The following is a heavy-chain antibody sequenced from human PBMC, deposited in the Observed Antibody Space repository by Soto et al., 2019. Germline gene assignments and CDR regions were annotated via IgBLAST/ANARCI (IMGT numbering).Heavy chain of an antibody. CDR3: ARANSGWNHFDY. D-gene: IGHD6-19*01. Sequence: QVQLVQSGAEVKKPGASVKVSCKASGYTFTSYTMHWVRQAPGQRLEWMGWINGGDGDTKYSQKFQGRVTITRDTTATTAYMELSSLRSEDTAVYYCARANSGWNHFDYWGQGTLVTVSS. V-gene: IGHV1-3*01. J-gene: IGHJ4*02. CDR2: INGGDGDT. CDR1: GYTFTSYT.